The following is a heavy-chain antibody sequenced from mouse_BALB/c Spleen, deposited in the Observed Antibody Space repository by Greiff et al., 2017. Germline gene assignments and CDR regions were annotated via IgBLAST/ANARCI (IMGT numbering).Heavy chain of an antibody. CDR2: IRLKSNNYAT. Sequence: EVKLMESGGGLVQPGGSMKLSCVASGFTFSNYWMNWVRQSPEKGLEWVAEIRLKSNNYATHYAESVKGRFTISRDDSKSSVYLQMNNLRAEDTGIYYCTRRFTTVVAHFDYWGQGTTLTVSS. V-gene: IGHV6-6*02. D-gene: IGHD1-1*01. CDR1: GFTFSNYW. CDR3: TRRFTTVVAHFDY. J-gene: IGHJ2*01.